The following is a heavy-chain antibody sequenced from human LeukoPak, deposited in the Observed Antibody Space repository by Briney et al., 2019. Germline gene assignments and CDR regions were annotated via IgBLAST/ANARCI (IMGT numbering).Heavy chain of an antibody. CDR2: INHSGST. V-gene: IGHV4-34*01. CDR1: GGSFSGPY. Sequence: SETLSLTCAVYGGSFSGPYWSWIRQPPGKGLEWIGEINHSGSTNYNPSLKSRVTISVDTSKNQISLKLSSVTAADTAVYYCARGPGSTRDYWGQGTLVTVSS. D-gene: IGHD1-14*01. J-gene: IGHJ4*02. CDR3: ARGPGSTRDY.